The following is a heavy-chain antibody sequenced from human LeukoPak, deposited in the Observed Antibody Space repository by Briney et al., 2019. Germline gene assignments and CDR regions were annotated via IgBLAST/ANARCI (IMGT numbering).Heavy chain of an antibody. CDR1: GFTFSSYA. Sequence: GGSLRLSCAASGFTFSSYAMSWVRQAPGKGLEWVSGISGSGDNTYYADSVKGRFTISRDNSKNTLYVQVNSLGTEDTAAYYCARNGRDQWLASDYWGQGTLVTVSS. J-gene: IGHJ4*02. D-gene: IGHD6-19*01. CDR3: ARNGRDQWLASDY. CDR2: ISGSGDNT. V-gene: IGHV3-23*01.